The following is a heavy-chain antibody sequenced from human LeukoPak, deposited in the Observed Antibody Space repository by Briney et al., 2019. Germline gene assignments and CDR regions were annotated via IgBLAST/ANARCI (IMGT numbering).Heavy chain of an antibody. J-gene: IGHJ3*02. CDR1: GFGFREYH. V-gene: IGHV3-23*01. CDR3: VKGQQAFDI. Sequence: GGSLRLSCAASGFGFREYHMSWVRQAPGKGLAWVSGIINSGGITYYADSVKGRFTISRDNSKNTLYLEMNSLRAEDTAVYYCVKGQQAFDIWGQGTMVAVSS. CDR2: IINSGGIT. D-gene: IGHD1-1*01.